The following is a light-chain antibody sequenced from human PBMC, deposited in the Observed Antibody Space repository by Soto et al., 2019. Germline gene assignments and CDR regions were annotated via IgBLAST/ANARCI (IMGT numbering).Light chain of an antibody. CDR2: WAS. V-gene: IGKV4-1*01. CDR1: QSVLYSSNNKNY. Sequence: DIVMTQSPDSLAVSLGERATINCKSSQSVLYSSNNKNYLAWYQQKPGQPPKLLIYWASTRESGVPDRFSGSGSGTDFTLTISSLQAKDVAVYYCQQYYSTPWKFGQGTKVGIK. CDR3: QQYYSTPWK. J-gene: IGKJ1*01.